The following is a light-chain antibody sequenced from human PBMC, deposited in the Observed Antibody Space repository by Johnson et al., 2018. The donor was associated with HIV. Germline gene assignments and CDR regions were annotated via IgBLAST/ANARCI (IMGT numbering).Light chain of an antibody. CDR2: DNN. J-gene: IGLJ1*01. Sequence: QSVLTQPPSVSAAPGQKVTISCSGSSSNIGNNYVSWYQQLPATAPKLLIYDNNKRPSGIPDRFSGSKSGTSATLGITGLQTGDEADYYCGTWDSSLSAGLGFGTGTKVTVL. V-gene: IGLV1-51*01. CDR3: GTWDSSLSAGLG. CDR1: SSNIGNNY.